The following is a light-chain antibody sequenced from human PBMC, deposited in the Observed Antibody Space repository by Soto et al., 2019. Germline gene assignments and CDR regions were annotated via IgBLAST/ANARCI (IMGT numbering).Light chain of an antibody. Sequence: QSVLSQPPSASGTPGRRVTFSCSGGSSNIGSNTVTWYQQLPGTAPKLLMYSNNQRPSGVSDRFSGSKSGTSASLAVRGLQSEDEADYYCATWDDSLNGHVVFGGGTKLTVL. J-gene: IGLJ2*01. V-gene: IGLV1-44*01. CDR1: SSNIGSNT. CDR2: SNN. CDR3: ATWDDSLNGHVV.